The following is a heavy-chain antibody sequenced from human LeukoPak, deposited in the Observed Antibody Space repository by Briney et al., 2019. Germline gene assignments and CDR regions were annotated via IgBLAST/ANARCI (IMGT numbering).Heavy chain of an antibody. J-gene: IGHJ4*02. V-gene: IGHV3-48*02. CDR1: GFTFSTYR. D-gene: IGHD3-10*01. Sequence: GGSLRLSCAASGFTFSTYRKNWGRQAPGQGLEWDSYISSSGSITYYADSVKGRFTISRDNAKNSLYLQMNSLRDEDTAVYYCARDLKASGSYDYWGQGTLVTVSS. CDR3: ARDLKASGSYDY. CDR2: ISSSGSIT.